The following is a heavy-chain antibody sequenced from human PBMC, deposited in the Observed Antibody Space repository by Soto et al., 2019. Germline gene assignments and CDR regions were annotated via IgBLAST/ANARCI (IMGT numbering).Heavy chain of an antibody. D-gene: IGHD3-22*01. Sequence: PSETLSLTCTVSGGSISSGGYYWSWIRQHPGKGLEWIGYIYYSGSTYYNPSLKSRVTISVDTSKNQFSLKLSSVTAADTAVYYCARVRRYYYGSSENSYYFDYWGQGTLVTVSS. V-gene: IGHV4-31*03. CDR2: IYYSGST. J-gene: IGHJ4*02. CDR1: GGSISSGGYY. CDR3: ARVRRYYYGSSENSYYFDY.